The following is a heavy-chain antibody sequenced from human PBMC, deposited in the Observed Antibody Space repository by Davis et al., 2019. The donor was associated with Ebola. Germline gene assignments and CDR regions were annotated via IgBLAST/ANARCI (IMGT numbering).Heavy chain of an antibody. CDR3: ARRGDFWSGYSFDY. J-gene: IGHJ4*02. D-gene: IGHD3-3*01. Sequence: GGSLRLSCVVSGFTFSSYWMSWVRQAPGKGLEWVATIKQDGSEKYYVDSVKGRFTISRDNAKKSLYLQMKSLRAEDTAVYYCARRGDFWSGYSFDYWGQGTLVSVSS. CDR2: IKQDGSEK. CDR1: GFTFSSYW. V-gene: IGHV3-7*01.